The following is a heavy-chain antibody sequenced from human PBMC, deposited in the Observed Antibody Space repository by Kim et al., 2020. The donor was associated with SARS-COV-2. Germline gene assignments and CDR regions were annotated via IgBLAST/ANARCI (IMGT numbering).Heavy chain of an antibody. Sequence: LKSRVTISVDTSKNQFSLKLSSVTAADTAVYYCARLYYDSSGYYSEVDYWGQGTLVTVSS. D-gene: IGHD3-22*01. V-gene: IGHV4-30-2*03. CDR3: ARLYYDSSGYYSEVDY. J-gene: IGHJ4*02.